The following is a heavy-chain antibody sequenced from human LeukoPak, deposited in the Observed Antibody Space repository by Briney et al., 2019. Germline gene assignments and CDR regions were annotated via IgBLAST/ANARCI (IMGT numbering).Heavy chain of an antibody. CDR3: AKRSGSPRPEYFDY. J-gene: IGHJ4*02. V-gene: IGHV3-23*01. CDR2: ISGDGYST. CDR1: GFSFSTYA. D-gene: IGHD1-14*01. Sequence: GGSLRLSCAASGFSFSTYAVHWVRQAPGMGLEWVSGISGDGYSTYYADSVKGRFTISRDNSKNTVYLQMNSLRDEDTAVYYCAKRSGSPRPEYFDYWGQGTLVTVSS.